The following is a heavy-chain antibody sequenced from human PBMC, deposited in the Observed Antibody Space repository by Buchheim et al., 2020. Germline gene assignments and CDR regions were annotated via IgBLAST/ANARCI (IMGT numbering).Heavy chain of an antibody. J-gene: IGHJ4*02. CDR1: GFTVSSTY. V-gene: IGHV3-66*01. Sequence: EVQVVESGGDLVQPGGSLRLSCAASGFTVSSTYMSWIRQAPGKGLEWVSLIYSGGTTYYADSVKGRFSISRDKSKKRVYRQMNSLRVEDTAVYYCARGSTSGWFEVDHWGQGTL. CDR3: ARGSTSGWFEVDH. D-gene: IGHD6-19*01. CDR2: IYSGGTT.